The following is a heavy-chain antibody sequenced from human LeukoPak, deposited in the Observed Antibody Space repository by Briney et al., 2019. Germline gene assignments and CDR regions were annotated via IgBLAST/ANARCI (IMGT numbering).Heavy chain of an antibody. CDR3: ARGGQGDGYSADEAFDF. D-gene: IGHD5-24*01. CDR2: RYYRAKWYN. Sequence: QTLSLTCAISGDSVSGNSTACNWIRQSPSRGLEWLGRRYYRAKWYNDYAVSVKSRITINPDTSKNQLSLQLNSVTPDDTAVYYCARGGQGDGYSADEAFDFWGQGTMVTVSS. J-gene: IGHJ3*01. CDR1: GDSVSGNSTA. V-gene: IGHV6-1*01.